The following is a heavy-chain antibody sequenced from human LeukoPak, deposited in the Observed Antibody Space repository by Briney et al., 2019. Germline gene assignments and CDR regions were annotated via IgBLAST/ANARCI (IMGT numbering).Heavy chain of an antibody. D-gene: IGHD1-26*01. Sequence: SETLSLTCTVSGDSISTSNSYWGWIRQPPRKGLEWIGSIYYSGNTYYNASLKSRVTISVDTSKNQFSLKLSSVTVADTAVYYCAKWTEGGAFDSWGQGTMLIVSS. J-gene: IGHJ3*01. CDR1: GDSISTSNSY. CDR3: AKWTEGGAFDS. V-gene: IGHV4-39*07. CDR2: IYYSGNT.